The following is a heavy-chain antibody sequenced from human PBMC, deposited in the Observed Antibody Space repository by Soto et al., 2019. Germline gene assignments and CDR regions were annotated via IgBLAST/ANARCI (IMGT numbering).Heavy chain of an antibody. V-gene: IGHV3-30-3*01. J-gene: IGHJ6*02. CDR2: ISYDGSNK. CDR3: AXXVMXXXXXXXGMDV. CDR1: GFTFSSYA. D-gene: IGHD3-16*01. Sequence: QVQLVESGGGVVQPGRSLRLSCAASGFTFSSYAMHWVRQAPGKGLEWVAVISYDGSNKYYADSVKGRFTISRDNSKNALYLQMNSLRAEDTAVYYCAXXVMXXXXXXXGMDVWGQGTTVTVSS.